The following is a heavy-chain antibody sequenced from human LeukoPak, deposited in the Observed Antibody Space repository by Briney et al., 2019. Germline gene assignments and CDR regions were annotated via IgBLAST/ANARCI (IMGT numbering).Heavy chain of an antibody. J-gene: IGHJ4*02. CDR3: ARGPNSNWSGLDF. CDR1: GFSFSGHW. Sequence: GGSLGLSCTASGFSFSGHWMHWARQLPGKGLVWVSRISPTGSTTSYADSVKGRFTVSRDNAKNTLYLQVNNLRAEDTAVYYCARGPNSNWSGLDFWGQGTLLTVSS. V-gene: IGHV3-74*01. CDR2: ISPTGSTT. D-gene: IGHD6-6*01.